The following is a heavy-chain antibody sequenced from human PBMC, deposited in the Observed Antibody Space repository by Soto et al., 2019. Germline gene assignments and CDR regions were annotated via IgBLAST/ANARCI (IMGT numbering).Heavy chain of an antibody. CDR2: ISYDGSNK. J-gene: IGHJ6*02. Sequence: GGSLRLSCAASGFTFSSYAMHWVRQAPGKGLEWVAVISYDGSNKYYADSVKGRFTISRDNSKNTLYLQMNSLRAEDTAVYYCAREKAVAGNYYYYGMDVWGQGTTVTV. CDR3: AREKAVAGNYYYYGMDV. CDR1: GFTFSSYA. V-gene: IGHV3-30-3*01. D-gene: IGHD6-19*01.